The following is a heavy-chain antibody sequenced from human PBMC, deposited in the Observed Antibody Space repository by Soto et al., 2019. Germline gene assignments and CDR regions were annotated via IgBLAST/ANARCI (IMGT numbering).Heavy chain of an antibody. CDR3: ARDVGWLVIAAAGRLFDY. V-gene: IGHV1-18*01. J-gene: IGHJ4*02. CDR2: ISAYNGNT. CDR1: GYTFTSYG. D-gene: IGHD6-13*01. Sequence: QVQLVQSGAEVKKPGASVKVSCKASGYTFTSYGISWVRQAPGQGLEWMGWISAYNGNTNYAQKLQGRVTMTTDTATSNAYMELRSLRSDDTAVYYCARDVGWLVIAAAGRLFDYWGQGTLVTVSS.